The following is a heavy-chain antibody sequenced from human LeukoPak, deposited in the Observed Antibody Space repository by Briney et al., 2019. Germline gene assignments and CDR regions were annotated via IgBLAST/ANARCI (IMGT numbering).Heavy chain of an antibody. Sequence: GRSLRLSCAASGFTFSSYGMHWVRQAPGKGLEWVAVIWYSRSNKYYADSVKGRFTISRDNSKNTLYLQMNSLRAEDTAVYYCARWDTVVIQGFDYWGQGTLVTVSS. CDR3: ARWDTVVIQGFDY. D-gene: IGHD4-23*01. J-gene: IGHJ4*02. CDR2: IWYSRSNK. CDR1: GFTFSSYG. V-gene: IGHV3-33*01.